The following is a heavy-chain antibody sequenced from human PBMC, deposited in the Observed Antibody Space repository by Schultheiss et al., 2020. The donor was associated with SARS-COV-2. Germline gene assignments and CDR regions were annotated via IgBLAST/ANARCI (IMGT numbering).Heavy chain of an antibody. J-gene: IGHJ4*02. D-gene: IGHD2-2*01. CDR3: ARDLRYCSSTSCYHGAFDY. CDR1: GGSFSGYY. V-gene: IGHV4-34*01. CDR2: INHSGST. Sequence: SETLSLTCAVYGGSFSGYYWSWIRQPPGKGLEWIGEINHSGSTDYNPSLKSRVTMSVDTSKNQFSLKLSSVTAADTAVYYCARDLRYCSSTSCYHGAFDYWGQGTLVTVSS.